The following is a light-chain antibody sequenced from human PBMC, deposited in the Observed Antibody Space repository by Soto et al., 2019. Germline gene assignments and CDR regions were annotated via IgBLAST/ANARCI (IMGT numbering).Light chain of an antibody. CDR1: QNIGTF. CDR3: QQRINWPPFT. J-gene: IGKJ3*01. Sequence: EIVLTQSPATLSLSPGERATLSCRASQNIGTFLAWYQQRPGQAPRLLIHGASNRATAIPARFSGSGSGTDFTLTISSLEPEDFAVYYCQQRINWPPFTFGPGTTVDLK. CDR2: GAS. V-gene: IGKV3-11*01.